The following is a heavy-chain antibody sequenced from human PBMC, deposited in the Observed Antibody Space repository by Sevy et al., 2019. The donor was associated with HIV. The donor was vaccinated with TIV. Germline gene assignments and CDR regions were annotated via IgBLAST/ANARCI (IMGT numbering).Heavy chain of an antibody. CDR3: ARGYYDSSGYIGGFDY. D-gene: IGHD3-22*01. CDR1: GGPISSYY. V-gene: IGHV4-4*07. J-gene: IGHJ4*02. CDR2: IYTSGST. Sequence: SETLSLTCTVSGGPISSYYWSWIRQPAGKGLEWIGRIYTSGSTNYNPSLKSRVTMSVDTSKNQFSLKLSSVTAADTAVYYCARGYYDSSGYIGGFDYWGQGTLVTVSS.